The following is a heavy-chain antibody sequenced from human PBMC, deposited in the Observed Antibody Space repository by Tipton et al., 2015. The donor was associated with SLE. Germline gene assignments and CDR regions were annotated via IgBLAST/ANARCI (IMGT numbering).Heavy chain of an antibody. CDR3: ARQGVSTARLPSLGHYYNLDV. V-gene: IGHV4-34*01. D-gene: IGHD6-6*01. CDR2: INHLGTT. J-gene: IGHJ6*02. Sequence: TLSLTCLVSVGTFNDYDWAWVRQPPGKGLEWIGEINHLGTTVYNPSLKSRVTISVGTSKNEFSLNLNSVTAADTAVYYCARQGVSTARLPSLGHYYNLDVWGQGTTVTVSS. CDR1: VGTFNDYD.